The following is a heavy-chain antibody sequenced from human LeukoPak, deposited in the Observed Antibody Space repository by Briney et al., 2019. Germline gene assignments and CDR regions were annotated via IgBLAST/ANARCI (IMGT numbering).Heavy chain of an antibody. D-gene: IGHD4-17*01. CDR2: ISGSGGST. J-gene: IGHJ4*02. Sequence: GGSLRLSCAASGFTFSSYAMSWVRQAPGKGLEWVSAISGSGGSTYYADSVKGRFTISRDNSKNTLYLQMNSLRAEDTAVYYCAKDLLFSGDYNGDYFDYWGQGTLVTVSS. CDR1: GFTFSSYA. V-gene: IGHV3-23*01. CDR3: AKDLLFSGDYNGDYFDY.